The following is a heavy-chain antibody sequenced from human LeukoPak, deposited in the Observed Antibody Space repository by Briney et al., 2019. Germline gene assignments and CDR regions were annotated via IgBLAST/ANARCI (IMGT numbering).Heavy chain of an antibody. J-gene: IGHJ4*02. Sequence: SETLSLTCAVSGYSISRGYYWGWIRQPPGKGLEWIGNIYHSGSTYYNPSLKSRVTISVDTSKNQFSLNLTSVTAADTAVYYCARRQSGYRDYWGQGTLVTVSS. CDR3: ARRQSGYRDY. V-gene: IGHV4-38-2*01. D-gene: IGHD3-22*01. CDR1: GYSISRGYY. CDR2: IYHSGST.